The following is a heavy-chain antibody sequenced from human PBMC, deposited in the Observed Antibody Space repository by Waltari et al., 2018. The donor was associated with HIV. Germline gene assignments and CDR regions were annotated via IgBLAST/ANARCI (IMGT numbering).Heavy chain of an antibody. CDR2: IYYSGST. Sequence: QLQLQESGPGLVKPSETLSLTCSVSGGSIRSSSYYWGWLRQPPGKGREWIGSIYYSGSTYYNPSLKSRVTISVDTSKNQFSLKLSSVTAADTAVYYCARQVVGSGWYERDYYYGMDVWGQGTTVTVSS. J-gene: IGHJ6*02. CDR1: GGSIRSSSYY. D-gene: IGHD6-19*01. V-gene: IGHV4-39*01. CDR3: ARQVVGSGWYERDYYYGMDV.